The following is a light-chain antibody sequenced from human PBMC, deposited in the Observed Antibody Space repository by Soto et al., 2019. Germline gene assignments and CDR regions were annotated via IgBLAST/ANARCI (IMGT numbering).Light chain of an antibody. CDR1: QGISNF. Sequence: DIQMTQSPSSLSGFVGGTVTITCRASQGISNFLAWYQQRPGKAPKLLIYGASTLQSGAPFRISGGGSGTDFTLTISSLQPEDVATYYCQQYNSAPITFGPGTTVDIK. J-gene: IGKJ3*01. CDR2: GAS. CDR3: QQYNSAPIT. V-gene: IGKV1-27*01.